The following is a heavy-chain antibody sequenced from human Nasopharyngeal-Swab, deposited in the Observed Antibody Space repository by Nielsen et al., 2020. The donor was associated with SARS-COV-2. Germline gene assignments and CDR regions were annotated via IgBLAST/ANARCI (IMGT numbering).Heavy chain of an antibody. CDR1: GFTVSSNY. CDR2: IYSGGST. J-gene: IGHJ4*02. V-gene: IGHV3-66*01. Sequence: GESLKISCAASGFTVSSNYMSWVRQAPGKGLEWVSVIYSGGSTYYADSVKGRFTTSRDNSKNTLYLQMNSLRAEDTAVYYCARAGTYYDILTGYYKGGIDYWGQGTLVTVSS. D-gene: IGHD3-9*01. CDR3: ARAGTYYDILTGYYKGGIDY.